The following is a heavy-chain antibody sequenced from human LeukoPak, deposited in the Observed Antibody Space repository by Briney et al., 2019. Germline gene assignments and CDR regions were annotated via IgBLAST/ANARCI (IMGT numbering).Heavy chain of an antibody. V-gene: IGHV1-46*01. CDR1: GYTFTSYY. CDR3: ARKGSIAAAGLGY. J-gene: IGHJ4*02. Sequence: ASVKVSCKASGYTFTSYYMHWVRQAPGQGLEWMGIINPSGSSTSYAQKFQGRVTMTRDMSTSTVYMELSSLRSEDTAVYYCARKGSIAAAGLGYWGQGTLVTVSS. CDR2: INPSGSST. D-gene: IGHD6-13*01.